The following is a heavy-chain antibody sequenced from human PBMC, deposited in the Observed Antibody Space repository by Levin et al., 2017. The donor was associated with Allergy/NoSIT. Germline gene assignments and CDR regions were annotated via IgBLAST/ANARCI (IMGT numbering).Heavy chain of an antibody. CDR1: GFTFSSYW. J-gene: IGHJ2*01. CDR2: IKQDGSEK. V-gene: IGHV3-7*01. Sequence: GESLKISCAASGFTFSSYWMSWVRQAPGKGLEWVANIKQDGSEKYYVDSVKGRFTISRDNAKNSLYLQMNSLRAEDTAVYYCASLPQNYGDYVLDLWGRGTLVTVSS. CDR3: ASLPQNYGDYVLDL. D-gene: IGHD4-17*01.